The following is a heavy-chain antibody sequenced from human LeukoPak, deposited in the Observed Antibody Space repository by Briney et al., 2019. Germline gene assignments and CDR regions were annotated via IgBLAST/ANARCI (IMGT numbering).Heavy chain of an antibody. CDR1: GYTFTSYA. J-gene: IGHJ4*02. V-gene: IGHV1-18*01. CDR3: ARMEMATAIFDY. CDR2: ISAYNGNT. D-gene: IGHD5-24*01. Sequence: TSVKVSCKASGYTFTSYAITWVRQAPGQGLEWMGWISAYNGNTNYAQNLQGRVTMTTDTSTSTAYKELRSLRSDDTAMYYCARMEMATAIFDYWGQGTLVTVSS.